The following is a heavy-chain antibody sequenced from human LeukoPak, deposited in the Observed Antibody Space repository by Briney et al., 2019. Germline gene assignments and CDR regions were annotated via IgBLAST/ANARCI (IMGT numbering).Heavy chain of an antibody. CDR2: INWDSKNM. Sequence: GRSLRLSCAASGFTFDDYAMFWVRQAPGKGLEWVSGINWDSKNMGYAASVKGRFTISRDNAKNSLYLQMNSLRAEDTAFYYCAKGNRDSSGFYYYYGMDVWGQGTTVTVSS. CDR3: AKGNRDSSGFYYYYGMDV. V-gene: IGHV3-9*01. D-gene: IGHD3-22*01. CDR1: GFTFDDYA. J-gene: IGHJ6*02.